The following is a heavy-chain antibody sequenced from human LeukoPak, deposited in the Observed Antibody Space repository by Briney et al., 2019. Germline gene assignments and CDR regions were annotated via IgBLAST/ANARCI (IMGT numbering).Heavy chain of an antibody. CDR3: ARANNSSWHN. CDR2: IKPDGSAE. D-gene: IGHD6-13*01. J-gene: IGHJ4*02. V-gene: IGHV3-7*01. Sequence: GGSLRLSCATSGFTFSSNWMSWVRHVPGRGLDWVANIKPDGSAEYYAASVKGRFTVSRDNAKNSLYLQINSLRVEDTAVYYCARANNSSWHNWGQGTLVTVSS. CDR1: GFTFSSNW.